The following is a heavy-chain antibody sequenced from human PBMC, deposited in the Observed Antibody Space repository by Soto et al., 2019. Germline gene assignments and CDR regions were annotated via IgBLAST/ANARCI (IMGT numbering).Heavy chain of an antibody. Sequence: SETLSLTCTVSGGSISSGDYYWSWIRQHPGKGLEWIGYIYYSGSTHYSSSLKSRVTISVDTSKNQFPLKLTSVTAADTAVYYCARLSAVGSSGYYLDYRGQGTLVTVSS. J-gene: IGHJ4*02. CDR3: ARLSAVGSSGYYLDY. V-gene: IGHV4-31*02. D-gene: IGHD3-22*01. CDR2: IYYSGST. CDR1: GGSISSGDYY.